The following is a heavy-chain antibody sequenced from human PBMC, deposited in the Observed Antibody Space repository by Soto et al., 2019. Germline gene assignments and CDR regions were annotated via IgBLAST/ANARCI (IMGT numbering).Heavy chain of an antibody. CDR2: ISYDGSNK. D-gene: IGHD3-22*01. J-gene: IGHJ4*02. V-gene: IGHV3-30*18. CDR3: SKASDSSGYYVVDY. CDR1: GFSFSSYG. Sequence: AGGSLRLSCAGSGFSFSSYGMHWVRQAPGKGLEWVAVISYDGSNKQYADSVKGRFTISRDNSKNTLYLQMNSLRAEDTAVYYCSKASDSSGYYVVDYWGQGALVTVSS.